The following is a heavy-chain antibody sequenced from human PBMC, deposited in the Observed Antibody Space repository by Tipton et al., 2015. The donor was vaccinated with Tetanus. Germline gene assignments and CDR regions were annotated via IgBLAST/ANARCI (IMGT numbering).Heavy chain of an antibody. D-gene: IGHD3-10*01. CDR1: GGSISDKKYY. Sequence: TLSLTCTVSGGSISDKKYYWGWIRQPPGKGLEWIASIYFEGSTYYSPYLKSRVAIAVDTARNLFSLRLPSVTAADTAVYYCARHLYGYWFDPWGQGALATVSS. CDR3: ARHLYGYWFDP. J-gene: IGHJ5*02. CDR2: IYFEGST. V-gene: IGHV4-39*01.